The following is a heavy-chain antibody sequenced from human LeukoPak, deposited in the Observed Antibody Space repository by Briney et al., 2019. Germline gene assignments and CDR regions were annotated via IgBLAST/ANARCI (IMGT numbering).Heavy chain of an antibody. V-gene: IGHV3-30-3*01. D-gene: IGHD3-10*01. CDR3: AKDRGVWAFDI. J-gene: IGHJ3*02. CDR2: ISYDGSNK. CDR1: GITLSSYD. Sequence: GGSLRLSCAASGITLSSYDMHWVRQAPGKALEWVAVISYDGSNKAHADSVKGLFTISRDNSKNTLDLQMNSLRAEDSAVYYCAKDRGVWAFDIWGQGTMVTVSS.